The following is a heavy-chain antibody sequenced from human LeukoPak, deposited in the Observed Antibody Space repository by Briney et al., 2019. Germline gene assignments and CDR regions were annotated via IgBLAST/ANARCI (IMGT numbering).Heavy chain of an antibody. CDR3: ASLSHYYDSSGYYHDAFDI. J-gene: IGHJ3*02. V-gene: IGHV4-61*02. D-gene: IGHD3-22*01. Sequence: SETLSLTCTVSGASITSGNYYWSWIRQPAGKGLEWIGRIYTSGSTNYNPSLKSRVTMSVDTSKNQFSLKLSSVTAADTAVYYCASLSHYYDSSGYYHDAFDIWGQGTMVTVSS. CDR1: GASITSGNYY. CDR2: IYTSGST.